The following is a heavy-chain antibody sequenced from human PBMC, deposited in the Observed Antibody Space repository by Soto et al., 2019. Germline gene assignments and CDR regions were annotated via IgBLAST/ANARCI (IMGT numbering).Heavy chain of an antibody. Sequence: EVQLVESGGDLVQPGGSLRLSCAASGFTFSDYWMSWVRQAPGKGLDWVAKIKHDGSEKYYVDSVEGRFTISRDNTKNSMYLQMNSMRAEDTAVYYCARGGSWGPDFWGQGTLVTVSS. CDR3: ARGGSWGPDF. J-gene: IGHJ4*02. CDR2: IKHDGSEK. D-gene: IGHD2-15*01. CDR1: GFTFSDYW. V-gene: IGHV3-7*01.